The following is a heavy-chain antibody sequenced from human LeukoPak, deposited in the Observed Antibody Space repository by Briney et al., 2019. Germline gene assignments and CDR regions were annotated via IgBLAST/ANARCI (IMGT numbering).Heavy chain of an antibody. CDR1: GGSISSSSYY. V-gene: IGHV4-39*07. CDR2: IYYSGST. J-gene: IGHJ4*02. CDR3: AREGSVEMATND. Sequence: PSETLSLTCTVSGGSISSSSYYWGWIRQPPGKGLEWIGSIYYSGSTYYNPSLKSRVTISVDTSKNQFSLKLSSVTAADTAVYYCAREGSVEMATNDWGQGTLVTVSS. D-gene: IGHD5-24*01.